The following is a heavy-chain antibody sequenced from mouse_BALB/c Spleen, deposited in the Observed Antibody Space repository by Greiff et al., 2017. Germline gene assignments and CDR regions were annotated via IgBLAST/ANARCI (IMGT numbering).Heavy chain of an antibody. CDR2: ILSGGGST. CDR1: GYTFSSYW. CDR3: ARKGLTGTLDY. Sequence: QVQLQQSGAGLMQPGDSVTISCKATGYTFSSYWIEWVKQRPGHGLEWIGEILSGGGSTNYNAKFKGKATFTADTSSNTAYMQLSSLTTEDPAVYYCARKGLTGTLDYWGQGTTLTVSA. J-gene: IGHJ2*01. V-gene: IGHV1-9*01. D-gene: IGHD1-2*01.